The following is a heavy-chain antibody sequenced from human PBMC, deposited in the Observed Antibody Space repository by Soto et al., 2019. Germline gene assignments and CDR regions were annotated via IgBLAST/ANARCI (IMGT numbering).Heavy chain of an antibody. D-gene: IGHD2-2*02. CDR3: AKSPNFYCSSPYCYKFYFDF. CDR2: INAGTGHT. J-gene: IGHJ4*02. V-gene: IGHV1-3*01. CDR1: GYRFTNYG. Sequence: GASVKVSCKASGYRFTNYGLHWVRQAPGQRLEWMGWINAGTGHTKISEKLQGRVTITRDTSASTAYMELNSLRAEDTDIYYCAKSPNFYCSSPYCYKFYFDFWGQGALVTVSS.